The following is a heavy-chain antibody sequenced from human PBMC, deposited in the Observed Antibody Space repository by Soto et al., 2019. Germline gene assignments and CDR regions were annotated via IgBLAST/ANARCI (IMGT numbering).Heavy chain of an antibody. J-gene: IGHJ6*03. Sequence: GSLRLSCAASGFTVSSNYMSWVRQAPGKGLEWVSVIYSGGSTYYADSVKGRFTISRDNSKNTLYLQMNSLRAEDTAVYYCARGNRGYSYGYRGYYYYMDVWGKGTTVTVSS. CDR3: ARGNRGYSYGYRGYYYYMDV. CDR2: IYSGGST. D-gene: IGHD5-18*01. V-gene: IGHV3-66*01. CDR1: GFTVSSNY.